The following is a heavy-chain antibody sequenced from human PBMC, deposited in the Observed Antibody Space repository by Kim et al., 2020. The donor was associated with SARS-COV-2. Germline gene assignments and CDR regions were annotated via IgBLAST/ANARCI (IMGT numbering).Heavy chain of an antibody. D-gene: IGHD3-3*01. V-gene: IGHV3-23*03. Sequence: GGSLRLSCAASGFTFSSYAMSWVRQAPGKGLEWVSVIYSGGSSTYHADSVKGRFTISRDNSKNTLYLQMNSLRAEDTAVYYCAKGDMIFGVDPDPNPDYWGQGTLVTVSS. CDR1: GFTFSSYA. J-gene: IGHJ4*02. CDR2: IYSGGSST. CDR3: AKGDMIFGVDPDPNPDY.